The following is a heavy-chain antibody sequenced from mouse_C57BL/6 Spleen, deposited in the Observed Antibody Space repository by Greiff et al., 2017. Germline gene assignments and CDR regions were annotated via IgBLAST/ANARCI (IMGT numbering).Heavy chain of an antibody. Sequence: QVQLQQPGAELVKPGASVKMSCKASGYTFTSYWITGVKQRPGQGLEWIGDIYPGSGSTNYNEKFKSKATLTVDTSSSTAYMQLSSLTSEDAAVYYCARRDYDYEGDYWGQGTSVTGSS. CDR2: IYPGSGST. D-gene: IGHD2-4*01. V-gene: IGHV1-55*01. J-gene: IGHJ4*01. CDR1: GYTFTSYW. CDR3: ARRDYDYEGDY.